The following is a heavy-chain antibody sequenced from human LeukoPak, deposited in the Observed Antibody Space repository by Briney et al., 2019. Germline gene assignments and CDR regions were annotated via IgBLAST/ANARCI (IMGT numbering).Heavy chain of an antibody. Sequence: PGGSLRLSCSVSGFPFSSHDMHWVRQAPGKGLEYVSGISRDGRSTFYADSVKGRFSISRDNSKNTLYLQMGSLRAEDMAVYYCAIQIRGVVYWGQGTLVTVSS. CDR1: GFPFSSHD. J-gene: IGHJ4*02. CDR2: ISRDGRST. CDR3: AIQIRGVVY. D-gene: IGHD3-10*01. V-gene: IGHV3-64*02.